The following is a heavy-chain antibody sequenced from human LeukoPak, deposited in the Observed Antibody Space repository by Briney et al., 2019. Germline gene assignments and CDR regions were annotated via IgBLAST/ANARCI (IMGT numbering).Heavy chain of an antibody. CDR2: IHNSGRT. CDR3: ARVPISTTARGYFDY. Sequence: TSETLSLTCSVSGGSVSSYYWSWIRQSPGKGLEWIGYIHNSGRTNYNPSLKSRVTGFVDTSKNQVSLRLSSVTAADTAVYYCARVPISTTARGYFDYWGQGTLVTVSS. J-gene: IGHJ4*02. D-gene: IGHD4-17*01. V-gene: IGHV4-4*08. CDR1: GGSVSSYY.